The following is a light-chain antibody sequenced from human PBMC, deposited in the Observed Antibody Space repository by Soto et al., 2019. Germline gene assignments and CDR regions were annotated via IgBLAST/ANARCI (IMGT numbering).Light chain of an antibody. CDR3: QQYNSYSLLT. Sequence: DIQMTQSPSTLSASVGDRVTITCRASQSISSWLAWYQQKPGKAPKLLIYDASRLESGVPSRFSGSGSGTEFTLTISSLQPDDFATYYCQQYNSYSLLTFGGGTKV. J-gene: IGKJ4*01. V-gene: IGKV1-5*01. CDR1: QSISSW. CDR2: DAS.